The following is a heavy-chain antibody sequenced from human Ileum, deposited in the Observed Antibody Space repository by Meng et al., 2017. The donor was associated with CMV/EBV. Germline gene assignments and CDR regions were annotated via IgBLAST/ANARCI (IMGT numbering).Heavy chain of an antibody. J-gene: IGHJ4*02. CDR1: GGSFSDYY. D-gene: IGHD1-1*01. CDR2: VNHIGGT. Sequence: QGQLQQWGRGLLKSSDTLSLTCAVYGGSFSDYYWSWIRQSPGKGLEWIGEVNHIGGTNYNPSLKSRVSISVDTSKNQFSLKLTSVTAADTGVFYCARNRRHMAALGTRAYYFDSWGQGTLVTVSS. V-gene: IGHV4-34*01. CDR3: ARNRRHMAALGTRAYYFDS.